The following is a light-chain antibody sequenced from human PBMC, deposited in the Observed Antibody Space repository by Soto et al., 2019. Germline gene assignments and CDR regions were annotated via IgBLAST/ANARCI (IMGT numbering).Light chain of an antibody. V-gene: IGKV3-20*01. CDR1: QSVSNSY. CDR3: QQYGSSPYT. CDR2: GAS. J-gene: IGKJ2*01. Sequence: EIVLTQSPGTLSLSPGERATLSCRASQSVSNSYLAWYQQKPGQAPRVLIYGASSRATGIPDRFSGSGSGTDFTLTISRLEPEDFAVHYCQQYGSSPYTVGQGTKLEIK.